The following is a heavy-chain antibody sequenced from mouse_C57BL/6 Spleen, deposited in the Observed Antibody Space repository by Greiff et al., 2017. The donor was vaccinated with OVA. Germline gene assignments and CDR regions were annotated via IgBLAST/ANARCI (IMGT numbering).Heavy chain of an antibody. V-gene: IGHV3-3*01. D-gene: IGHD2-4*01. Sequence: EVQLQQSGPSLVRPSQTLSLTCTVTGFSINSDCYWIWIRQFPGNNLEYIGYTFYSGITYYNPSLESRTYITRDTSKNQFSLKLSSLTTEDTATYYCARYDYLYYFDYWGQGTTLTVSS. J-gene: IGHJ2*01. CDR2: TFYSGIT. CDR1: GFSINSDCY. CDR3: ARYDYLYYFDY.